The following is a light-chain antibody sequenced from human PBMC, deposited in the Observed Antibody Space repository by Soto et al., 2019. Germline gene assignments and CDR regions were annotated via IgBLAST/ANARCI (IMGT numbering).Light chain of an antibody. J-gene: IGKJ2*01. CDR1: RSVSSY. CDR3: QQRSNWPPYT. Sequence: EIVLRQSPATLSFSPGERATLSCRASRSVSSYLAWYQQKPGQAPRLLIYDASNRATGIPARFSGSGSGTDFTLTISSLEPGDFAVYYCQQRSNWPPYTFGQGTKLEIK. V-gene: IGKV3-11*01. CDR2: DAS.